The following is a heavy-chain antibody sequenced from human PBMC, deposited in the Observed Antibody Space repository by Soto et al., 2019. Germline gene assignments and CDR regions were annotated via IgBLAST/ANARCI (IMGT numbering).Heavy chain of an antibody. J-gene: IGHJ4*02. V-gene: IGHV4-4*02. CDR3: ARVLNYFDY. CDR2: TYHSGST. Sequence: PSETLSLTCAVSGGSISSSYWWSWVRQRPGKGLEWIGETYHSGSTNYNPSLKRRVTISVDKSKNQYSLKLSFVTAADTAEYYCARVLNYFDYWGQGTLVTVSS. CDR1: GGSISSSYW.